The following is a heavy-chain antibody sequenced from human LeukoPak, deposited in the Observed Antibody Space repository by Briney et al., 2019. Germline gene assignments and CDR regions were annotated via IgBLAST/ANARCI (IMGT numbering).Heavy chain of an antibody. D-gene: IGHD3-9*01. Sequence: RGSLRFSCAASGFTFSDYNMNWVRQAPGKGLERVSYITNGGSTIHHSDSVKGRFTISWDNAKKTLYLQMNSLRAEDTAVYYCARSIGLTGGGVDVWGQGTTVTVSS. J-gene: IGHJ6*02. CDR1: GFTFSDYN. CDR3: ARSIGLTGGGVDV. V-gene: IGHV3-11*01. CDR2: ITNGGSTI.